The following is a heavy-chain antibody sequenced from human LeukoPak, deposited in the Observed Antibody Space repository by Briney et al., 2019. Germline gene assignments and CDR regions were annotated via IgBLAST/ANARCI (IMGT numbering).Heavy chain of an antibody. D-gene: IGHD6-13*01. CDR2: INPNTGDT. Sequence: ASVKVSCKVSGYSFTAKYLHWVRQAPGLGLEWMGWINPNTGDTRSAQKFRGRVTMTRDTSISTIYMELSSLTPDDTAVYYCARGFGSSWFDYWGQGTLVTVSS. V-gene: IGHV1-2*02. J-gene: IGHJ4*02. CDR1: GYSFTAKY. CDR3: ARGFGSSWFDY.